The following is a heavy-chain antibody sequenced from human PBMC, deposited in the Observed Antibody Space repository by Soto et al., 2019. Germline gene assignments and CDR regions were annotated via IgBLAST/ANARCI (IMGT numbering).Heavy chain of an antibody. D-gene: IGHD1-1*01. CDR1: RFSFSSYA. J-gene: IGHJ4*02. V-gene: IGHV3-23*01. Sequence: EGTLRLSCTASRFSFSSYAMRWARQAPGGGLEWASFVGGGAGTPFSADSVQGRCTSSRDTSTNTVYLQLSCLRPADTAIYYCTKSQRPVGTVTRCTVPYSSFYFDLGGQGTQVTVSS. CDR2: VGGGAGTP. CDR3: TKSQRPVGTVTRCTVPYSSFYFDL.